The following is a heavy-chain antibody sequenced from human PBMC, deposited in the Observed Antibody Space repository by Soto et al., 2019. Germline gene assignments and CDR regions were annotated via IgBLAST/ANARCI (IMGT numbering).Heavy chain of an antibody. CDR2: IWYDGSNK. Sequence: QVQLVESGGGVVQPGRSLRLSCAASGFTFSSYGMHWVRQAPGKGLEWVAVIWYDGSNKYYADSVKGRFTISRDNSKNTLDLQMNILSAEDTAVYYCARDKGYFDYWGQGTLVTVSS. CDR3: ARDKGYFDY. J-gene: IGHJ4*02. CDR1: GFTFSSYG. V-gene: IGHV3-33*01.